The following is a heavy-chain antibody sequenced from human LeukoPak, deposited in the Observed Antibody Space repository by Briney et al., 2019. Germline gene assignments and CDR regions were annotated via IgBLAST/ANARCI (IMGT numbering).Heavy chain of an antibody. Sequence: NTSETLSLTCTVSGGSISSYYWSWIRQPPGKGLEWIGYIYYSGSTSYNPSLKSRVTISVDTSKNQFSLKLSSVTAADTAVYYCARHPSYLQSDYWGQGTLVTVSS. CDR1: GGSISSYY. D-gene: IGHD5-24*01. J-gene: IGHJ4*02. CDR2: IYYSGST. CDR3: ARHPSYLQSDY. V-gene: IGHV4-59*08.